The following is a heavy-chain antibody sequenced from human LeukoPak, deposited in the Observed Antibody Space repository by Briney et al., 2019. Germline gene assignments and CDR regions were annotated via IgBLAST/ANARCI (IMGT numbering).Heavy chain of an antibody. D-gene: IGHD3-22*01. V-gene: IGHV3-53*01. J-gene: IGHJ4*02. CDR2: IYSGGGT. CDR3: ARAPDSSGYYYISDY. CDR1: GFTVSNNY. Sequence: GGSLRLSCAASGFTVSNNYMTWARQAPGKGLDWVSLIYSGGGTYCADSVKGRFTISRDNSNNTLYLQMNSLRAEDTAVYYCARAPDSSGYYYISDYWGQGTLVTVSS.